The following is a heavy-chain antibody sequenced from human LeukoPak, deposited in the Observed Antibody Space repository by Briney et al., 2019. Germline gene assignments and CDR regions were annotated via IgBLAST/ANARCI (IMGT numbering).Heavy chain of an antibody. D-gene: IGHD3-22*01. V-gene: IGHV1-8*03. Sequence: ASVKVSCKASGGTFTSYDINWVRQATGQGLEWMGWMNPNSGNTGYAQKFQGRVTITRNTSISTAYMELSSLRSEDTAVYYCARGRGYYDSSGRDYWGQGTLVTVSS. CDR1: GGTFTSYD. CDR2: MNPNSGNT. J-gene: IGHJ4*02. CDR3: ARGRGYYDSSGRDY.